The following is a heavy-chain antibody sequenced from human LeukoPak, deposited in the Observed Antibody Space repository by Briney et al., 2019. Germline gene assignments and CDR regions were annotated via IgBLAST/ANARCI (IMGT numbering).Heavy chain of an antibody. J-gene: IGHJ6*04. CDR2: MSHNRGT. CDR3: ASYYASGVSAYNYYGMDV. Sequence: RSSETLSLTCAVSGYSISSGYYRGWIRQPPGKGLEWIGSMSHNRGTYYNPSLKSRVTISMDTSKNQFSLRLSSVTAADTAVYYCASYYASGVSAYNYYGMDVWGKGTTVTVSS. V-gene: IGHV4-38-2*01. CDR1: GYSISSGYY. D-gene: IGHD3-10*01.